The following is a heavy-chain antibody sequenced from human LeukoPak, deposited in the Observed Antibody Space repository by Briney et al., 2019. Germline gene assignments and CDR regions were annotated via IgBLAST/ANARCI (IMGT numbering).Heavy chain of an antibody. J-gene: IGHJ4*02. Sequence: GGSLRLSCAASGFTFSSYAMSWVRQAPGKGLAWVSTISGGSGSTYCADSVKGRFTISRDNSKNTLYLQMNSLRAEDTAVYFCTTDIRGYSYGGVGFDFWGQGTLVTVSS. D-gene: IGHD5-18*01. V-gene: IGHV3-23*01. CDR1: GFTFSSYA. CDR3: TTDIRGYSYGGVGFDF. CDR2: ISGGSGST.